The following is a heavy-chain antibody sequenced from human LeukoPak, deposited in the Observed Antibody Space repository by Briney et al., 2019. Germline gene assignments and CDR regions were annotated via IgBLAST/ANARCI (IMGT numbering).Heavy chain of an antibody. V-gene: IGHV3-21*01. D-gene: IGHD2-15*01. CDR2: ISSSSSYI. Sequence: GGSQRLSCAASGFTFSSYSMNWVRQAPGKGREWVSSISSSSSYIYYADSVKGRFTISRDNAKNSLYLQMNSMRAQDTAVYYSARDALGYCSGGSCYSPTYYYMDVWGKGTTVTVSS. CDR1: GFTFSSYS. J-gene: IGHJ6*03. CDR3: ARDALGYCSGGSCYSPTYYYMDV.